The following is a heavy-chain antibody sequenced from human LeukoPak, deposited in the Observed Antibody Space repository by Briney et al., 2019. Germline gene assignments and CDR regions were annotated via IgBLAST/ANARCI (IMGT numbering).Heavy chain of an antibody. CDR2: ISSSGFTT. CDR1: GFTFSSYE. V-gene: IGHV3-48*03. Sequence: PGGSLRLSCAASGFTFSSYEMNWVHQAPGKGLEWVSYISSSGFTTYYADSVEGRFTISRDNAENSLYLQMNSLRAEDTALYYCARDAGMVVAPHPDFDYLGQGTLVTVSS. J-gene: IGHJ4*02. D-gene: IGHD3-22*01. CDR3: ARDAGMVVAPHPDFDY.